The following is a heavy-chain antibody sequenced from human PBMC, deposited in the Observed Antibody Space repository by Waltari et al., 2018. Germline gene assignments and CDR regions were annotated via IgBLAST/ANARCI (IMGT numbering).Heavy chain of an antibody. V-gene: IGHV3-15*01. D-gene: IGHD1-1*01. Sequence: EVQLVESGGGLVKPEGSLRLSCAASGFPLSHSWMNWFRQAPGGGLEWMGLIKSQTDGGTTDHAAPVKGRFTITRDTAASTAYLELSSVSSEDTAVYYCARGYHRGAWIVDYWGQGTLVTVSS. CDR1: GFPLSHSW. CDR2: IKSQTDGGTT. J-gene: IGHJ4*02. CDR3: ARGYHRGAWIVDY.